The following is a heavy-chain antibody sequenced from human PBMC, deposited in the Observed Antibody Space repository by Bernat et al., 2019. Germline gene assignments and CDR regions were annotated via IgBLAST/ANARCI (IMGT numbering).Heavy chain of an antibody. CDR2: IYYSGST. CDR3: ARHGSGSYSNWFDP. CDR1: GGSISSSSYY. Sequence: QLQLQESGSGLVKPSETLSLTCTVSGGSISSSSYYWGWIRQPPGKGLEWIGSIYYSGSTYYNPSLKSRVTISVDTSKNQFSLKLSSVTAADTAVYYCARHGSGSYSNWFDPWGQGTLVTVSS. J-gene: IGHJ5*02. V-gene: IGHV4-39*01. D-gene: IGHD1-26*01.